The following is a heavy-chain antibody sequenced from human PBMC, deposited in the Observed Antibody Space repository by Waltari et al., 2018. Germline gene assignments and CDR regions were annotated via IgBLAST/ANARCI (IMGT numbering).Heavy chain of an antibody. CDR2: ISSSSSYI. D-gene: IGHD6-13*01. CDR1: GFTFSSYS. V-gene: IGHV3-21*01. Sequence: EVQLVESGGGLVKPGGSLRLSCAASGFTFSSYSMNWVRQAPGKGLEWVSSISSSSSYIYYEESVKGRFTIARDNAKNSLYLQMNSLRAEDTAVYYCARDSGAAAGSFDYWGQGTLVTVSS. J-gene: IGHJ4*02. CDR3: ARDSGAAAGSFDY.